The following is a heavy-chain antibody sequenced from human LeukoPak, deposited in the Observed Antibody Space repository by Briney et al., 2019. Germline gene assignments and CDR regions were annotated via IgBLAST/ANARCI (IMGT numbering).Heavy chain of an antibody. CDR3: ARDPLLWFGL. V-gene: IGHV3-53*01. J-gene: IGHJ5*02. CDR1: GFTFSSYA. CDR2: IYSGGST. Sequence: GGSLRLSCAASGFTFSSYAMSWVRQAPGKGLEWVSVIYSGGSTYYADSVKGRFAISRDNSKNTLYLQMNSLRAEDTAVYYCARDPLLWFGLWGQGTLVTVSS. D-gene: IGHD3-10*01.